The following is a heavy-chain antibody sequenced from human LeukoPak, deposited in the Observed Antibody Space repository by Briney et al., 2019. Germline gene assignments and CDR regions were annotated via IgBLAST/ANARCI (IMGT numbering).Heavy chain of an antibody. V-gene: IGHV3-33*01. CDR2: IWYDGSNK. D-gene: IGHD2-2*01. CDR3: ARGYKLVPAAKYGMDV. CDR1: GFTFSSYG. Sequence: GGSLRLSCAASGFTFSSYGMHWVRQAPGKGLEWVAVIWYDGSNKYYADSVKGRFTISRDNSKNTLYQQMNSLRAEDTAVYYCARGYKLVPAAKYGMDVWGQGTTVTVSS. J-gene: IGHJ6*02.